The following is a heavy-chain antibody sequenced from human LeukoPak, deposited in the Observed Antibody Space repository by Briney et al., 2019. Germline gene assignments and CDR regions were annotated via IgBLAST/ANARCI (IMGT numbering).Heavy chain of an antibody. CDR2: IYSGGST. CDR3: AREERGKYYYDSSGYYFDY. D-gene: IGHD3-22*01. Sequence: PGGSLRLYCAASGFTVSSNYMSWVRQAPGKGLEWVSVIYSGGSTYYADSVKGRFTISRDNSKNTLYLQMNSLRAEDTAVYYCAREERGKYYYDSSGYYFDYWGQGTLVTVSS. J-gene: IGHJ4*02. V-gene: IGHV3-53*01. CDR1: GFTVSSNY.